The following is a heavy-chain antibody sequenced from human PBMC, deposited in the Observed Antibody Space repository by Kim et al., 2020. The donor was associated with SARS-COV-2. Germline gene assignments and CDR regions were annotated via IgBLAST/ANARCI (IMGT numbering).Heavy chain of an antibody. CDR3: TRSTGYSSGWYYFDY. J-gene: IGHJ4*02. Sequence: AASVIGKFTISRDDSKNTAYLQMNSLQTEDTAVYYCTRSTGYSSGWYYFDYWGQGTLVTVSS. D-gene: IGHD6-19*01. V-gene: IGHV3-73*01.